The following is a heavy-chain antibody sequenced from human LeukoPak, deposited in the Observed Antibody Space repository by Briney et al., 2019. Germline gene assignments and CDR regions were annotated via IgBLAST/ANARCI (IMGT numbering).Heavy chain of an antibody. Sequence: GASVKVSCKASGGDHSRYGISWVRLAPGQGLEWMGGIIPIFGTKNYAQRFQGRVTITTDESTSAVYMELSSLRSEDTAVYYCARDRIPAAPSYSYFYMDVWGKGTTVTVSS. J-gene: IGHJ6*03. CDR3: ARDRIPAAPSYSYFYMDV. V-gene: IGHV1-69*05. D-gene: IGHD6-13*01. CDR1: GGDHSRYG. CDR2: IIPIFGTK.